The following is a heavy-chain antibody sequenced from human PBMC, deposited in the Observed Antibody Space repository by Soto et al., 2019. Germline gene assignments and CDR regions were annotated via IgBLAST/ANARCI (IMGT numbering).Heavy chain of an antibody. CDR3: ARERGLTVSTLLGY. V-gene: IGHV1-18*01. Sequence: QVQLVQSGAEVKKPGASVKVSCKASGYTFTSYGINWVRQAPGQGLEWMGRVSTYNGNTNSAPRFQGRVTMTTDTSTTTAYMELRSPRSDDTATYYCARERGLTVSTLLGYWGQGTLVSVSS. CDR1: GYTFTSYG. D-gene: IGHD2-21*01. CDR2: VSTYNGNT. J-gene: IGHJ4*02.